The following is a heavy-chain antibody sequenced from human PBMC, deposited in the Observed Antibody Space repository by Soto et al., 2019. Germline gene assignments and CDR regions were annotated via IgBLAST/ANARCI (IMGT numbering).Heavy chain of an antibody. CDR2: ISSSSFTI. CDR1: GFRFSDYS. J-gene: IGHJ4*02. CDR3: ARDYIDFWIGHFDD. Sequence: EVHLVESGGRVVQPGGSLRLSCAASGFRFSDYSMNWVRQAPGRGLEWVSYISSSSFTIYYADSVEGRFAISRDNAKNSLYLQMNSLRAEDTAVYYCARDYIDFWIGHFDDWGPGALVTVSS. D-gene: IGHD3-3*01. V-gene: IGHV3-48*01.